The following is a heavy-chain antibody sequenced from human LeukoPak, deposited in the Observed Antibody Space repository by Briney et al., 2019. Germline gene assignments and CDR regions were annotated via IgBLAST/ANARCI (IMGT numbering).Heavy chain of an antibody. Sequence: PSETLSLTCTVSGGSISSYYWSWIRQPPGKGLEWVSYISSSGSTIYYADSVKGRFTISRDNAKNSLYLQMNSLRAEDTAVYYCARDRDYSSSCPDYWGQGTLVTVSS. D-gene: IGHD6-13*01. J-gene: IGHJ4*02. CDR3: ARDRDYSSSCPDY. V-gene: IGHV3-11*01. CDR2: ISSSGSTI. CDR1: GGSISSYY.